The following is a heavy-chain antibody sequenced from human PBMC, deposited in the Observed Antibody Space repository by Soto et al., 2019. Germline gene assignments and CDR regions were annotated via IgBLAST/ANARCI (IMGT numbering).Heavy chain of an antibody. J-gene: IGHJ4*02. D-gene: IGHD1-7*01. CDR2: IYWDDDK. V-gene: IGHV2-5*02. CDR3: AHVYWAASGTRYYFDY. CDR1: GFSFSTDGMG. Sequence: QITLKESGPTLVQPTQTLTLTCTFSGFSFSTDGMGVGWIRQPPGKALEWLALIYWDDDKRFSPSQKSRLTITKDGSRNQVVLTLTTMDPADTATYYCAHVYWAASGTRYYFDYWGQGTLVTVSS.